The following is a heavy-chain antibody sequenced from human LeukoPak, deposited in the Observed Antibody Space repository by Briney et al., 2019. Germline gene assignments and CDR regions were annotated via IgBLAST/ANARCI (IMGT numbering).Heavy chain of an antibody. CDR3: ARPSRLGELSPFDY. D-gene: IGHD3-16*02. CDR2: IYYSGST. CDR1: RGSISSYF. J-gene: IGHJ4*02. Sequence: SETLSLTCTVSRGSISSYFWSWIRQPPGKGLEWIGYIYYSGSTNYNPSLKSRVTISVDTSKHQFSLNLRSVTAAYTAVYYCARPSRLGELSPFDYWGQGTLVTVSS. V-gene: IGHV4-59*08.